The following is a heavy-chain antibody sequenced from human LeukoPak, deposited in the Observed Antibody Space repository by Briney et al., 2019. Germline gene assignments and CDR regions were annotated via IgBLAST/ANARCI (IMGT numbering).Heavy chain of an antibody. CDR2: INHSGST. CDR3: ARLKRYCSSTSCYGPYYYYYMDV. V-gene: IGHV4-34*01. J-gene: IGHJ6*03. Sequence: SETLSLTCAVYGGSFSGYYWSWIRQPPGKGLEWIGEINHSGSTSYNPSLKSRVTISVDTSKNQFSLKLSSVTAADTAVYYCARLKRYCSSTSCYGPYYYYYMDVWGKGTTVTISS. CDR1: GGSFSGYY. D-gene: IGHD2-2*01.